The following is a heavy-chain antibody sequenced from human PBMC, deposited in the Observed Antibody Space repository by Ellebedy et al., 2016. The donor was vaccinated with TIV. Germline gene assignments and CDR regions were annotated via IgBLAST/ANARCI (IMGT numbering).Heavy chain of an antibody. CDR1: GFTFDDYA. CDR2: ISGDGGRT. D-gene: IGHD1-26*01. Sequence: GESLKISCAASGFTFDDYAMHWVRQAPGKGLEWVSRISGDGGRTYYADSVKGRFTISRDNSKNSLYLQMNSLRTEDTAVYYCAKGVGVGYGMDAWGQGTTVTVSS. V-gene: IGHV3-43*02. CDR3: AKGVGVGYGMDA. J-gene: IGHJ6*02.